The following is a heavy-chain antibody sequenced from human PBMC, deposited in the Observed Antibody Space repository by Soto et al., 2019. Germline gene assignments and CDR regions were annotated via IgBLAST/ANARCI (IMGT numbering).Heavy chain of an antibody. D-gene: IGHD4-4*01. CDR2: INGDGRMT. V-gene: IGHV3-74*01. Sequence: EVQLVESGGGLVQPGGSLRLSCGASGFSFSDYRMHWVRQAPGKGLVWVARINGDGRMTGYADSVKGRFTVSRDNADNPLFLQMSSLRAEDTAVYYCAREGYSNYDFYYLYMNAWGKGTTVTVSS. J-gene: IGHJ6*03. CDR1: GFSFSDYR. CDR3: AREGYSNYDFYYLYMNA.